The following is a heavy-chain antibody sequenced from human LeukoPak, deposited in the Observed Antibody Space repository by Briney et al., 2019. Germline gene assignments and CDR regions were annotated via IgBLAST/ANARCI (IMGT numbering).Heavy chain of an antibody. CDR1: GFTFSSYG. D-gene: IGHD4-17*01. CDR2: ISHDGTVQ. V-gene: IGHV3-30*18. CDR3: AKELTTVSFFDS. J-gene: IGHJ4*02. Sequence: GGSLRLSCVASGFTFSSYGMQWVRQAPGKGLEWVAVISHDGTVQYYADSVKGRFTISRDNSKNTVSLQMNSLRVEDTALYYCAKELTTVSFFDSWGQGTLVTVSS.